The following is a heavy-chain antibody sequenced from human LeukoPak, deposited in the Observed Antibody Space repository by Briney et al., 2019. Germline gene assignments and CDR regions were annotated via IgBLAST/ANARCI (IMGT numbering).Heavy chain of an antibody. D-gene: IGHD2-2*02. J-gene: IGHJ5*02. CDR2: MNPNSGNT. CDR3: ARGIVVVPAAILDPYWFDP. V-gene: IGHV1-8*01. Sequence: GASVKVSCKASGYTFTSYDINWVRQATGQGLEWMGWMNPNSGNTGYAQKFQGRVTMTRNTSISTAYTELSSLRSEDTAVYYCARGIVVVPAAILDPYWFDPWGQGTLVTVSS. CDR1: GYTFTSYD.